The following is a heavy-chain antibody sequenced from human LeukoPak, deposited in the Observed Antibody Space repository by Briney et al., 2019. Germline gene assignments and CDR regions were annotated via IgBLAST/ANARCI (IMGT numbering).Heavy chain of an antibody. CDR2: IIPIFGTA. CDR1: GGTFSSYA. D-gene: IGHD3-22*01. CDR3: ARDYYDSSGYYPNLYYFDY. J-gene: IGHJ4*02. V-gene: IGHV1-69*13. Sequence: SVKVSCKASGGTFSSYAISWVRQAPGQGLEWMGGIIPIFGTANYAQKFQGRVTITADESTSTAYMELSSLRSEDTAVYYCARDYYDSSGYYPNLYYFDYWGQGTLDTVSS.